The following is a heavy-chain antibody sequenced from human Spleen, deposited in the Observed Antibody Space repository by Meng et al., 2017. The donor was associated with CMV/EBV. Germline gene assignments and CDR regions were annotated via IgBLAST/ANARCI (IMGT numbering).Heavy chain of an antibody. CDR1: GFTFGGYS. J-gene: IGHJ4*02. V-gene: IGHV3-21*01. CDR3: ASYSSSPGGADY. CDR2: ISSSSSYI. D-gene: IGHD6-6*01. Sequence: WADSGFTFGGYSMNWVRQDPGKGLEWVSSISSSSSYIYYADSVKGRFTISRDNAKNSLYLQMNSLRAEDTAVYYCASYSSSPGGADYWGQGTLVTVSS.